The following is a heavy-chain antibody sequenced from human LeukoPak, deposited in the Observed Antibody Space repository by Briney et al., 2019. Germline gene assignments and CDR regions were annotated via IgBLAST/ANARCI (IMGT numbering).Heavy chain of an antibody. CDR1: GFTFSDYY. J-gene: IGHJ4*02. Sequence: GGSLRLSCLASGFTFSDYYMSWVRQAPGKGLEWISYMSSRGYPTYYAESVKGRFTISRDNAENTLYLQMHNLRTDDTAVYFCARVGIALTSPFDYWGLGTLVAVSS. CDR2: MSSRGYPT. CDR3: ARVGIALTSPFDY. V-gene: IGHV3-11*01. D-gene: IGHD1-1*01.